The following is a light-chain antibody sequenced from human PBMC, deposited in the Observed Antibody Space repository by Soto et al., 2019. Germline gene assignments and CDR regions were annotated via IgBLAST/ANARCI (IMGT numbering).Light chain of an antibody. J-gene: IGKJ3*01. CDR2: WAS. Sequence: DIVMTQSPDSLAVSLGERATINCKSSQSLLYSSNNKNYLAWYQQKPGQPPKLLIYWASTRGSGVPDRFSGSGSGTEFTLTISSLQAEDVAVYYCQQYYSTPPTFGPGTKVDIK. V-gene: IGKV4-1*01. CDR3: QQYYSTPPT. CDR1: QSLLYSSNNKNY.